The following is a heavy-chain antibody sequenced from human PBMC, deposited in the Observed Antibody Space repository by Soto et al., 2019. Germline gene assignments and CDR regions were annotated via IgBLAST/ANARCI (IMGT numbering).Heavy chain of an antibody. D-gene: IGHD6-19*01. V-gene: IGHV1-46*03. Sequence: QVQLVQSGAEVKKPGTSVKVSCKASGYTFTTYYIHWVRQAPGQGLEWMGIINPSSGSTSSAQKSQGRVNMTRDTSTRTVYMELSSLRSDDTAVYFCCRAPFASGSGWYDSWGQGTLVTVSS. CDR1: GYTFTTYY. CDR2: INPSSGST. CDR3: CRAPFASGSGWYDS. J-gene: IGHJ5*01.